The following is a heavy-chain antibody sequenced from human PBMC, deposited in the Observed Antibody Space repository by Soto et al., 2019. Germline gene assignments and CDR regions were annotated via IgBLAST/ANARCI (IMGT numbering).Heavy chain of an antibody. CDR2: NNVYNGDT. CDR1: GYTFPSHG. CDR3: ARVDLVGAFLVTIHFDQ. V-gene: IGHV1-18*04. J-gene: IGHJ4*02. D-gene: IGHD2-21*02. Sequence: QVPLVQSGADVQKPGSSLQVSCKSSGYTFPSHGISWVRHATGKELERMGRNNVYNGDTNYARKFKGRVSMTADSYTNTAYLELRSLRSDDTAVYYCARVDLVGAFLVTIHFDQWCEGTL.